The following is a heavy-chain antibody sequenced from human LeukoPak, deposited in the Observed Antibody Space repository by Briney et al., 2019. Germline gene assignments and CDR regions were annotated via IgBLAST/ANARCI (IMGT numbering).Heavy chain of an antibody. D-gene: IGHD3-10*01. J-gene: IGHJ4*02. CDR2: XXTSGST. CDR1: GGSISSYY. V-gene: IGHV4-4*07. Sequence: SETLSLTCTVSGGSISSYYWSWIRQPAGKGXXXXXXXXTSGSTNYNPSLKSRVTMSLDTSKNQFSLKLSSVTAADTAVYYCARGPDYYGSGGADGFDYWGQGTLVTVSS. CDR3: ARGPDYYGSGGADGFDY.